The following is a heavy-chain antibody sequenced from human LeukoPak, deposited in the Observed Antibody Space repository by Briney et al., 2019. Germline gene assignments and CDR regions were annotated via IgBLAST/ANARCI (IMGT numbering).Heavy chain of an antibody. D-gene: IGHD2-21*02. J-gene: IGHJ4*02. Sequence: GASVKVSCKACGYRFISNYIQWVRQAPGLGPEWMGWMHPGNGNTRYAEKFQGRVTMTRDTSINTAYMDLNSLRSDDTAVYYCAREGSYCVGGDCYSFDFWGQGTLITVSS. CDR3: AREGSYCVGGDCYSFDF. CDR1: GYRFISNY. V-gene: IGHV1-2*02. CDR2: MHPGNGNT.